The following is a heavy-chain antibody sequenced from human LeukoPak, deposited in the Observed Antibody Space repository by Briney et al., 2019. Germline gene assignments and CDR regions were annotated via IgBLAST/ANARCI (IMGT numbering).Heavy chain of an antibody. Sequence: PGGSLRLSCVASGFALSMYTLHWVRQAPGKGLECVAVASYDGGNKYYADSVKGRFTISRDNAKNSLYLQMNSLRAEDTAVYYCVRDRYSSSSGYYYYYMDVWGKGTTVTVSS. V-gene: IGHV3-30-3*01. J-gene: IGHJ6*03. CDR2: ASYDGGNK. D-gene: IGHD6-6*01. CDR3: VRDRYSSSSGYYYYYMDV. CDR1: GFALSMYT.